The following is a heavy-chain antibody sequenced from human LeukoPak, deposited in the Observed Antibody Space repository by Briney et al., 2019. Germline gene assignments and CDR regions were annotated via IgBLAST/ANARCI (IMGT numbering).Heavy chain of an antibody. V-gene: IGHV1-8*01. CDR1: GYTFTSYD. CDR2: MNPNSGNT. Sequence: ASVKVSCKASGYTFTSYDINWVRQATGQWLEWMGWMNPNSGNTGYAQKFQGRVTMTRNTSISTAYMELSSLRSEDTAAYYCARGSPAAKKDYYYYYMDVWGKGTTVTVSS. J-gene: IGHJ6*03. CDR3: ARGSPAAKKDYYYYYMDV. D-gene: IGHD2-2*01.